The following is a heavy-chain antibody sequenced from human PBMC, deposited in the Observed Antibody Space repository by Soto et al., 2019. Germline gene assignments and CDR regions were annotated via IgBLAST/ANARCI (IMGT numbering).Heavy chain of an antibody. CDR2: ISPMFGAA. V-gene: IGHV1-69*19. D-gene: IGHD3-10*01. Sequence: QVQLVQSGAEMKKPGSSVKVSCQSSGGTFNTYAMNWVRQAPGQGPEWMGDISPMFGAANYAPKFQGRFTITADESTGTSYMQLSSLTSEDTALYFCAREVQVHTPAFVYWGQGTLVTVSS. CDR3: AREVQVHTPAFVY. CDR1: GGTFNTYA. J-gene: IGHJ4*02.